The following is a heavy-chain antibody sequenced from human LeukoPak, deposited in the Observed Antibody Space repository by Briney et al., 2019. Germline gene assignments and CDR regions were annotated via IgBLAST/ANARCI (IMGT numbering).Heavy chain of an antibody. V-gene: IGHV4-30-4*01. CDR2: IYYSGST. D-gene: IGHD3-22*01. CDR3: ARVSFDSSGYYYFDY. J-gene: IGHJ4*02. CDR1: GGSISSGDYY. Sequence: SETLSLTCTVSGGSISSGDYYWSWIRQPPGKGLEWIGYIYYSGSTYYNPSLKSRVTISVDTSKNQFSLKLSSVTAADTAVYYCARVSFDSSGYYYFDYWGQGTLVTVSS.